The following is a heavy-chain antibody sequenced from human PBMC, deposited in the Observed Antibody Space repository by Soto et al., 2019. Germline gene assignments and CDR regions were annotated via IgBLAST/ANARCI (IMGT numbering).Heavy chain of an antibody. CDR3: ARWFGEFLPYYYYYGMDV. J-gene: IGHJ6*02. Sequence: SVKVSCKASGGTFSSYAISWVRQAPGQGLEWMGGIIPIFGTANYAQKFQGRVTITADESTSTAYMELSSLRSEDTAVYYCARWFGEFLPYYYYYGMDVWGQGTTVTVSS. V-gene: IGHV1-69*13. CDR1: GGTFSSYA. D-gene: IGHD3-10*01. CDR2: IIPIFGTA.